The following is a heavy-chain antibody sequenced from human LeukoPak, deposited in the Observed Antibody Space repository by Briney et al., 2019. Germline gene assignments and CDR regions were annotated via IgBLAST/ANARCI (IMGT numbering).Heavy chain of an antibody. Sequence: PGGSRRLSCAVSGFTFSSFAMSWVHQAPGKGLEWVSVISDSGGTTFYADSVKGRFTISRDNSKNTLYLQMNSLRDEDTAVYYCAKEASGYGYYFDYWGQGTLVTVSS. CDR1: GFTFSSFA. CDR2: ISDSGGTT. CDR3: AKEASGYGYYFDY. D-gene: IGHD3-10*01. V-gene: IGHV3-23*01. J-gene: IGHJ4*02.